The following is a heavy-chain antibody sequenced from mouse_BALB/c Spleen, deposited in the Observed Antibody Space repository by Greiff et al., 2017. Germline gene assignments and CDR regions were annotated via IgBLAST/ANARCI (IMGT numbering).Heavy chain of an antibody. V-gene: IGHV5-6-5*01. Sequence: EVMLVESGGGLVKPGGSLKLSCAASGFTFSSYAMSWVRQTPEKRQEWVASISSGGSTYYPDSVKGRFTISRDNARNILYLQMSSLRSEDTAMYCCARGDYYRSFDYWGQGTTLTVSS. CDR3: ARGDYYRSFDY. CDR1: GFTFSSYA. J-gene: IGHJ2*01. CDR2: ISSGGST. D-gene: IGHD2-14*01.